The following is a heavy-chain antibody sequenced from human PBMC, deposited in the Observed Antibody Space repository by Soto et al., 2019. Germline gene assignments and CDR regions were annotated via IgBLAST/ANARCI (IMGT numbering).Heavy chain of an antibody. D-gene: IGHD6-25*01. Sequence: EVQLLESGGGLVQPGGSLRLSCAASGFTFSSYAMSWVRQAPGKGLEWVSAISGSGGSTYYADSVKGRFTISRDNSKNTRYLQMNRRRAEDTAVYYCATEGSSGGGAFDIWGQGTMVTVSS. J-gene: IGHJ3*02. V-gene: IGHV3-23*01. CDR3: ATEGSSGGGAFDI. CDR2: ISGSGGST. CDR1: GFTFSSYA.